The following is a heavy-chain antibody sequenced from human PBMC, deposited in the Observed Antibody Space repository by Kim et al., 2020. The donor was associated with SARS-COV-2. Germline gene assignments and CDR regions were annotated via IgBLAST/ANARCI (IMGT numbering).Heavy chain of an antibody. V-gene: IGHV1-69*13. CDR2: IIPIFGTA. D-gene: IGHD1-26*01. CDR1: GGTFSSYA. J-gene: IGHJ4*02. Sequence: SVKVSCKASGGTFSSYAISWVRQAPGQGLEWMGGIIPIFGTANYAQKFQGRVTITADESTSTAYMELSSLRSEDTAVYYCARGRTLAISLGIVGADFDYWGQGTLVTVSS. CDR3: ARGRTLAISLGIVGADFDY.